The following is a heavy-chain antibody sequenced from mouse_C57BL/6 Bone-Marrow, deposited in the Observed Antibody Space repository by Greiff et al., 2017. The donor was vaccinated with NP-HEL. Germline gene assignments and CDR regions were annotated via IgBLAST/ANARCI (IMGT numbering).Heavy chain of an antibody. V-gene: IGHV5-17*01. J-gene: IGHJ4*01. CDR2: ISSGSSTI. Sequence: EVQLVESGGGLVKPGGSLKLSCAASGFTFSDYGMHWVRQAPEKGLEWVAYISSGSSTIYYADTVKGRFTISRDNAKNTLFLQMTSLRSEDTAMYYCARDYYGSSSPYAMDYWGQGTSVTVSS. CDR3: ARDYYGSSSPYAMDY. D-gene: IGHD1-1*01. CDR1: GFTFSDYG.